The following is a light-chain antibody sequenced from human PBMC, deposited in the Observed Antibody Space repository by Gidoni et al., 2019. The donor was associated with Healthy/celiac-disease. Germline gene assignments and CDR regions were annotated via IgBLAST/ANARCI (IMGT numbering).Light chain of an antibody. CDR2: AAS. Sequence: DLQMTQSPSSLSASVGDRVTITCRASQSLSSYLNWYQQKPGKAPKLLIYAASSLQSGVPSRLSGRGSGTDFTLTISSLQPEDFATYYCQQSYSTPWTFGQGTKVEIK. CDR3: QQSYSTPWT. CDR1: QSLSSY. J-gene: IGKJ1*01. V-gene: IGKV1-39*01.